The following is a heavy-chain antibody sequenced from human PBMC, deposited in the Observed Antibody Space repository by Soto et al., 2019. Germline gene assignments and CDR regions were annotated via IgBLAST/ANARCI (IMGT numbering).Heavy chain of an antibody. Sequence: GESLKISCKGSGYSFTSYWISWVRQMPGKGLEWMGRIDPSDSYTNYSPSFQGHDTISADKSISTAYLQWSSLKASDTAMYYCARQVWFGVTNYYYYGMDVWGQGTTVTVSS. J-gene: IGHJ6*02. CDR3: ARQVWFGVTNYYYYGMDV. CDR2: IDPSDSYT. CDR1: GYSFTSYW. V-gene: IGHV5-10-1*01. D-gene: IGHD3-10*01.